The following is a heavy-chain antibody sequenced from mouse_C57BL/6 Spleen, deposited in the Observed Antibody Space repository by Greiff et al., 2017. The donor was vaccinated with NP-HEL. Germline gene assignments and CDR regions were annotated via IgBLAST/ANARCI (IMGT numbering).Heavy chain of an antibody. Sequence: LQQSGASVKISCKASGYAFSSYWMNWVKQRPGKGLEWIGQIYPGDGDTNYNGKFKGKATLTADKSSSTAYMQLSSLTSKDSAVYFCARGYDGYPYAMDYWGQGTSVTVSS. D-gene: IGHD2-3*01. CDR2: IYPGDGDT. CDR1: GYAFSSYW. CDR3: ARGYDGYPYAMDY. V-gene: IGHV1-80*01. J-gene: IGHJ4*01.